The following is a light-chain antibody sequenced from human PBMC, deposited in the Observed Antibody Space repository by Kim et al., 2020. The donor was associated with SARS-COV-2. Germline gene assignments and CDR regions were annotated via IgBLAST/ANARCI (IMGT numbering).Light chain of an antibody. V-gene: IGKV3-11*01. CDR3: QQRSNWPPALT. CDR1: QSVSSD. Sequence: PGERATLSCRASQSVSSDLAWYQQKPGQAPGLLIYDAANRATGIPARFSGSGSGTDFTLTISSLEPEDFAVYYCQQRSNWPPALTFGGGTKVDIK. CDR2: DAA. J-gene: IGKJ4*01.